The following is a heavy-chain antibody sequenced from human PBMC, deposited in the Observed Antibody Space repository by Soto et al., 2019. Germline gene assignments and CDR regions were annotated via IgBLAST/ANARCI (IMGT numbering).Heavy chain of an antibody. D-gene: IGHD3-9*01. CDR1: GFTFSSYW. CDR3: AREGGWALTGPEYYYAMDV. CDR2: INSDGSST. J-gene: IGHJ6*02. Sequence: GSLRLSCAASGFTFSSYWMHWVRQAPGKGLVWVSRINSDGSSTSYSDSVKGRFTISRDNAKNTLYLQLNSLRAEDTAVYYCAREGGWALTGPEYYYAMDVWGQGTTVTVSS. V-gene: IGHV3-74*01.